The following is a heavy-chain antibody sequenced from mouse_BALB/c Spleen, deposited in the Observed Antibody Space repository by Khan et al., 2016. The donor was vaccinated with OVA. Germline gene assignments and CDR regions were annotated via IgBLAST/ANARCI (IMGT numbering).Heavy chain of an antibody. D-gene: IGHD1-2*01. Sequence: QVQLQQSGAELARPGPSVTLSCKASGYSFTDYYINWLMQRTGQGLEWFGEYSPGSGATYYNEKFKGKATLTPDTSSSTVYMQLSSLTAEGSAVYFCARRNYFGYTFAYWGQGTLITVSA. CDR2: YSPGSGAT. V-gene: IGHV1-77*01. CDR3: ARRNYFGYTFAY. J-gene: IGHJ3*01. CDR1: GYSFTDYY.